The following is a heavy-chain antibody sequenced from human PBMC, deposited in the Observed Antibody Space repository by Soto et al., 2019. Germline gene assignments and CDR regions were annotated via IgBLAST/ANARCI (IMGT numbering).Heavy chain of an antibody. CDR1: GFTFSSYA. D-gene: IGHD1-1*01. J-gene: IGHJ6*02. CDR2: ISGSGGST. CDR3: ASSERTEGGYYYYYGMDV. V-gene: IGHV3-23*01. Sequence: GGSLRLSCAASGFTFSSYAMSWVRQAPGKGLEWVSAISGSGGSTYYADSVKGRFTISRDNSKNTLYLQMNSLRAEDTAVYYCASSERTEGGYYYYYGMDVWGQGTTVTVSS.